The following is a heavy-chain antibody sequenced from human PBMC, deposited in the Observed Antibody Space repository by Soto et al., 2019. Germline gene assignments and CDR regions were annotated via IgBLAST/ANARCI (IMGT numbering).Heavy chain of an antibody. V-gene: IGHV4-39*01. D-gene: IGHD3-3*01. Sequence: PSETLSLTCTVSGGSISSSSYYWGWIRQPPGKGLEWIGSIYYSGSTYYNPSLKSRVTISVDTSKNQFSLKLSSVTAADTAVYYCARLPYYDFWIGYYPTGGLNWFDPWGQGTLVPVSS. CDR1: GGSISSSSYY. J-gene: IGHJ5*02. CDR3: ARLPYYDFWIGYYPTGGLNWFDP. CDR2: IYYSGST.